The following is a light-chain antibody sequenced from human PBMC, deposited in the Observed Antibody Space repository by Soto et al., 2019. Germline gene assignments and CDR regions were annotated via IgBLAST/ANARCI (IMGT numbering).Light chain of an antibody. CDR1: QSVSSSY. CDR2: GAS. V-gene: IGKV3-20*01. J-gene: IGKJ1*01. CDR3: QHFGSSPPTWT. Sequence: EIVLTQSPGTLSLSPGERATLSCRASQSVSSSYLAWYQQKPGQAPRLLIYGASSRATGIPDRFSGRGSGTDFTLTIIRLEPEDCAVFYCQHFGSSPPTWTFGQGTKVEMK.